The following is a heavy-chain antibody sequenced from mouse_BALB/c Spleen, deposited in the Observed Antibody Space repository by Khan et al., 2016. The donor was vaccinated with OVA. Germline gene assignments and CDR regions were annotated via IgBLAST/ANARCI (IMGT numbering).Heavy chain of an antibody. D-gene: IGHD4-1*01. CDR2: IRSKSNNYAT. J-gene: IGHJ1*01. CDR1: GFTFNTYA. V-gene: IGHV10-1*02. CDR3: VRPNWEKYGYFDV. Sequence: EVQLVESGGGLVQPKGSLKLSCAASGFTFNTYAMNWVRQAPGKGLEWVARIRSKSNNYATYYADSVKDRFTISRDDSQSMLYLQMNNLKTEDTAMYYCVRPNWEKYGYFDVRGAGTTVTVSS.